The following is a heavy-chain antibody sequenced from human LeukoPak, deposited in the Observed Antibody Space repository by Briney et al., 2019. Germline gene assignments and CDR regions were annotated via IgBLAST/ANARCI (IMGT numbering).Heavy chain of an antibody. D-gene: IGHD6-6*01. V-gene: IGHV1-69*05. CDR1: GGTFSSYA. CDR3: ASEYSSSSGDY. J-gene: IGHJ4*02. Sequence: ASVKVSCNAAGGTFSSYAISWVRQAPGQGLGGMGGIITIFGTANYAQKFQGRVTITTDESTSTAYMELSSLRSEDTAVYYCASEYSSSSGDYWGQGTLVTVSS. CDR2: IITIFGTA.